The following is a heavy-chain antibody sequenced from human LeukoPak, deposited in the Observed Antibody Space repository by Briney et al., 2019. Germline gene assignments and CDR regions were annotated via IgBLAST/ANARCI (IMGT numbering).Heavy chain of an antibody. CDR3: ARNPPGTGDFNS. Sequence: ASVKVSCKTSGYTFTSYDINWVRQATGQGLEWLGWMSPNNGDAGYAQKFQGRVTMTRDTSTNTAYMELSALTSEDTAVYYCARNPPGTGDFNSWGQGALVTVSS. D-gene: IGHD7-27*01. V-gene: IGHV1-8*01. CDR1: GYTFTSYD. CDR2: MSPNNGDA. J-gene: IGHJ4*02.